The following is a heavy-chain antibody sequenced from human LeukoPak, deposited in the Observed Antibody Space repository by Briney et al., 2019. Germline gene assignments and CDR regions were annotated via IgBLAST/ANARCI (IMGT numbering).Heavy chain of an antibody. CDR3: AKVQLPYYYYYYSMDV. Sequence: GGSLRLSCAASGFTFSSYATSWVRQAPGKGLEWVAAISGIGGSTYYADSVKGRFTISRDNSKNTLYLQMNSLRAEDTAVYYCAKVQLPYYYYYYSMDVWGKGTTVTVSS. V-gene: IGHV3-23*01. D-gene: IGHD2-2*01. CDR2: ISGIGGST. CDR1: GFTFSSYA. J-gene: IGHJ6*04.